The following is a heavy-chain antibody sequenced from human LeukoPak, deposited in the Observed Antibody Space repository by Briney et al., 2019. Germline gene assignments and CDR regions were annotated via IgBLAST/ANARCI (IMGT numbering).Heavy chain of an antibody. D-gene: IGHD2-21*02. CDR3: AREYCGGDCYFGMDV. CDR1: GYDFTNYA. J-gene: IGHJ6*02. CDR2: VNTGNGHT. Sequence: GASVKVSCKASGYDFTNYAIQWVRQAPGQRLEWMGWVNTGNGHTRYSPKFQGRVTITADESTSTAYMELSSLRSEDTAVYYCAREYCGGDCYFGMDVWGQGTTVTVSS. V-gene: IGHV1-3*04.